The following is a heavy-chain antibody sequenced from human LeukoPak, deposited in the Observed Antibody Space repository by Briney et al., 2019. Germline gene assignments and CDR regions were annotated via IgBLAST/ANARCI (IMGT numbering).Heavy chain of an antibody. V-gene: IGHV3-48*04. CDR3: AELGITMIGGV. CDR2: ISSSSSSI. Sequence: GGSLRLSCAASGFTFNTYSMNWVRQAPGKGLEWVSYISSSSSSIYYADSVKGRFTISRDNAKNSLYLQMNSLRAEDTAVYYCAELGITMIGGVWGKGTTVTISS. J-gene: IGHJ6*04. D-gene: IGHD3-10*02. CDR1: GFTFNTYS.